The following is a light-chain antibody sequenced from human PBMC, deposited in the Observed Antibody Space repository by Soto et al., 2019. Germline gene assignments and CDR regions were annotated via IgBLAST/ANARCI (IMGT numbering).Light chain of an antibody. Sequence: QSVLTQPPSASGTPGQGVTISCSGGSSNIGSNPVNWYQQLPVTAPKVLIFSSSQRPSGVPDRFSGSKSGTSASLAISGLQSEDEADYYCSAWGDSLKGWVFGGGTKLTVL. V-gene: IGLV1-44*01. CDR1: SSNIGSNP. CDR2: SSS. CDR3: SAWGDSLKGWV. J-gene: IGLJ3*02.